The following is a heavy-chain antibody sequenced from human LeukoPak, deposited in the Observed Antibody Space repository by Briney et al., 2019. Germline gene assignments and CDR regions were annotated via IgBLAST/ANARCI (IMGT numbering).Heavy chain of an antibody. J-gene: IGHJ6*03. D-gene: IGHD2-2*03. Sequence: SETLSLTCAVYGGSFSGYYWSWIRQPPGKGLEWIGEINHSGSTNYNPSLKSRVTISVDTSKNQFSLKLSSVTAADTAVYYCARRRGYCSSTSCYYYMDVWGKGTTVTVSS. V-gene: IGHV4-34*01. CDR1: GGSFSGYY. CDR3: ARRRGYCSSTSCYYYMDV. CDR2: INHSGST.